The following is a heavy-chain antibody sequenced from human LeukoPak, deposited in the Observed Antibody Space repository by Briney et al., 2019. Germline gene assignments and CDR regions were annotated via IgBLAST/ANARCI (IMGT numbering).Heavy chain of an antibody. CDR2: ISGSSSYI. CDR1: GFTFSSYS. J-gene: IGHJ6*03. Sequence: GGSLRLSCAASGFTFSSYSMNWVRQAPGKGLEWVSSISGSSSYIYYADSVKGRFTISRDNSKNTLYLQMNSLRAEDTAVYYCAKDLLVVVPAAMVRDYYYYYYMDVWGKGTTVTISS. CDR3: AKDLLVVVPAAMVRDYYYYYYMDV. V-gene: IGHV3-21*01. D-gene: IGHD2-2*01.